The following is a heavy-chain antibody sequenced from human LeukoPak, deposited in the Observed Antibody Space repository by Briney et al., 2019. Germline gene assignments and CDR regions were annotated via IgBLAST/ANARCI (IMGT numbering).Heavy chain of an antibody. Sequence: GGSLRLSCAASGFTFSNYVMNWVRQAPGKGLEWVSGISGSGARTHYADSVKGRFTISRDNSKNTLYLQMNSLRAEDTAVYYCARFKDGYNRFDSWGQGTLVTVSS. V-gene: IGHV3-23*01. J-gene: IGHJ4*02. D-gene: IGHD5-24*01. CDR1: GFTFSNYV. CDR2: ISGSGART. CDR3: ARFKDGYNRFDS.